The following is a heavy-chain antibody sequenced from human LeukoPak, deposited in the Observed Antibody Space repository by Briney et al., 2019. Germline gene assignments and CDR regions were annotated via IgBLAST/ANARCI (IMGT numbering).Heavy chain of an antibody. CDR1: GGSISSYY. J-gene: IGHJ5*02. Sequence: SETLSLTCTVSGGSISSYYWSWIRQPPGKGPEWIGYIYYSGSTNYNPSLKSRVTISVDTSKNQFSLKLSSVTAADTAVYYCARAVVIGWFDPWGQGTLVTVSS. CDR2: IYYSGST. CDR3: ARAVVIGWFDP. V-gene: IGHV4-59*01. D-gene: IGHD3-10*01.